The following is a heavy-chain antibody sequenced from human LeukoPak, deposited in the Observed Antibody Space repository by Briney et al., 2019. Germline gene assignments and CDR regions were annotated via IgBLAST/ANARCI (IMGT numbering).Heavy chain of an antibody. CDR2: IYWDDDK. D-gene: IGHD2-15*01. CDR1: GFSLNTSGVG. V-gene: IGHV2-5*02. CDR3: AHSRGVVVVGYYYHGLDV. Sequence: SDPTLVKPTQTLTLTCSLSGFSLNTSGVGVSWIRQPPGKALEWLGLIYWDDDKRYSPSLKSRLTITKETSKNQVVLTMTNMDPVDTATYYCAHSRGVVVVGYYYHGLDVWGKGTTVTVSS. J-gene: IGHJ6*04.